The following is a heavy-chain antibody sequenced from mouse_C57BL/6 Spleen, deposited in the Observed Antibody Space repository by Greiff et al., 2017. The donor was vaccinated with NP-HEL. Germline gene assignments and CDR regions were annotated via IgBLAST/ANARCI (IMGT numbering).Heavy chain of an antibody. CDR1: GFTFSSYT. V-gene: IGHV5-9*01. CDR2: ISGGGGNT. Sequence: EVKLMESGGGLVKPGGSLKLSCAASGFTFSSYTMSWVRQTPEKRLEWVATISGGGGNTYYPDSVKGRFTISRDNAKNTLYLQMSSLRSEDTALYYCARDEDGSSYFDYWGQGTTLTVSS. D-gene: IGHD1-1*01. J-gene: IGHJ2*01. CDR3: ARDEDGSSYFDY.